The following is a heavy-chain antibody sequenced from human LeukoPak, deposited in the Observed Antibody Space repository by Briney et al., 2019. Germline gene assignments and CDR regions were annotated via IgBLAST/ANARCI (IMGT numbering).Heavy chain of an antibody. Sequence: PGRSLRLSCAASGFTFSSYGMQWVRQAPGKGLEGVAVVSSDGRATYYVDSVKGRFTISRDSAENTLYMQMNSLRTEDTAVYYCAKEIFYGSGADYNASFDYWGQGALVTVSS. V-gene: IGHV3-30*18. CDR1: GFTFSSYG. CDR2: VSSDGRAT. J-gene: IGHJ4*02. D-gene: IGHD3-10*01. CDR3: AKEIFYGSGADYNASFDY.